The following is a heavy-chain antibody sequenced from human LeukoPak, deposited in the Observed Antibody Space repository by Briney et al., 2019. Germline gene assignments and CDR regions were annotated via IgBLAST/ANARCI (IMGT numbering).Heavy chain of an antibody. Sequence: ASVKVSCKVSGYTLTELSMHWVRQAPGKGLEWMGGFDPEDGETIYAQKLQGRVTMTEDTSTDTAYMELSSLRSEDTAVYYCAKDSRGPIYDILTGYYSLFDYWGQGTLVTVSS. CDR2: FDPEDGET. CDR1: GYTLTELS. D-gene: IGHD3-9*01. CDR3: AKDSRGPIYDILTGYYSLFDY. V-gene: IGHV1-24*01. J-gene: IGHJ4*02.